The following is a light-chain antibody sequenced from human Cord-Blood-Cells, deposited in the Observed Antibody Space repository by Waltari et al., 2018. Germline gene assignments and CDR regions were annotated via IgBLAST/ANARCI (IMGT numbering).Light chain of an antibody. V-gene: IGLV2-11*01. CDR1: SSDVGGYNY. CDR3: CSYAGSYTLV. J-gene: IGLJ2*01. CDR2: DVS. Sequence: QSALTQPRSVSGSPGQSVTISCTGTSSDVGGYNYVSWYQQHPGKAPKLMIYDVSKGASGVPDRFSGSKSGNTASLTISGLQAEDEADYYCCSYAGSYTLVFGGGTKLTVL.